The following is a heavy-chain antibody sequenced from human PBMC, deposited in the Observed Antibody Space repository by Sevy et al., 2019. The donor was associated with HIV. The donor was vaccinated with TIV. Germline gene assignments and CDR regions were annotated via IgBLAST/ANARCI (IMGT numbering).Heavy chain of an antibody. V-gene: IGHV3-23*01. CDR3: AKGKEGYSSSWYWFDP. CDR1: GFTFSSYA. CDR2: ISGGGGST. D-gene: IGHD6-13*01. J-gene: IGHJ5*02. Sequence: GGSLRLSCAASGFTFSSYAMSWVRQAPGKGLEWVSAISGGGGSTYYADSVKGRFTISRDNSKNALYLQMNSLRAEDRAVYYCAKGKEGYSSSWYWFDPWGQGTLVTVSS.